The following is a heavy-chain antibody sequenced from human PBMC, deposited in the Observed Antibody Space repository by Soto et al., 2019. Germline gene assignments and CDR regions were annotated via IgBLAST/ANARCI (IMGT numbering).Heavy chain of an antibody. V-gene: IGHV3-7*05. D-gene: IGHD3-22*01. J-gene: IGHJ4*02. CDR2: IKQDGSEK. Sequence: GGSLRLSCAASGFTFSSYWMSWVRQAPGKGLEWVANIKQDGSEKYYVDSVKGRFTISRDNAKNSLYLQMNSLRAEDTAVYYCAREQEDYYDSSGYYPAYFDYWGQGTLVTVSS. CDR3: AREQEDYYDSSGYYPAYFDY. CDR1: GFTFSSYW.